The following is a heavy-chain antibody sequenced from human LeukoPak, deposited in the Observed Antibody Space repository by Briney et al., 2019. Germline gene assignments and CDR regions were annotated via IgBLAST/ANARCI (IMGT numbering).Heavy chain of an antibody. Sequence: GGSLRLSCEASGFIFSTYYMNWVRQAPGKGREWVSYISSSSSTIYYADSVKGRFTISRDNAKNSLSPQMNSLRAEDTAVFYCARQSRPGYFDYWGQGTLVTVSS. J-gene: IGHJ4*02. CDR1: GFIFSTYY. V-gene: IGHV3-48*01. CDR2: ISSSSSTI. CDR3: ARQSRPGYFDY.